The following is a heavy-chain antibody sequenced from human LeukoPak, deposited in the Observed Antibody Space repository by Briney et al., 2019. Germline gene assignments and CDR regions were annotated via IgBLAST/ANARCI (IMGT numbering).Heavy chain of an antibody. V-gene: IGHV4-30-4*01. CDR3: ARDPSDYGAFDS. CDR2: ILYSGDT. Sequence: SETLSLTCTVSGVSISSGENYWTWIRQPPGRGLEWVGYILYSGDTYYNPSLKSRLTISLDMSKNQFSLKLKSVTPADTAVYYCARDPSDYGAFDSWGQGTLVTVSS. D-gene: IGHD4-17*01. CDR1: GVSISSGENY. J-gene: IGHJ4*02.